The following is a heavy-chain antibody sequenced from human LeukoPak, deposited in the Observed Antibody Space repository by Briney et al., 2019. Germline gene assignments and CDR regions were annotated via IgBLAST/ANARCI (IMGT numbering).Heavy chain of an antibody. CDR3: ARTSKITIFGVVKVAWFDP. V-gene: IGHV4-59*01. D-gene: IGHD3-3*01. Sequence: SETLSLTCTVSGGSISSYYWSWIRQPPGKGLEGIGYIYYSGSTNYNPSLKSRVTISVDTSKNQSSLKLSSVTAADTAVYYCARTSKITIFGVVKVAWFDPWGQGTLVTVSS. J-gene: IGHJ5*02. CDR1: GGSISSYY. CDR2: IYYSGST.